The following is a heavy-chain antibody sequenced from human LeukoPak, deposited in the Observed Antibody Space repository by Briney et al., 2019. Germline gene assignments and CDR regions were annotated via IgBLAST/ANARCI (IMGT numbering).Heavy chain of an antibody. J-gene: IGHJ6*02. V-gene: IGHV3-30*18. CDR3: AKDRLVYSGHDYMYYYYGMDV. D-gene: IGHD5-12*01. Sequence: GGSLRLSCAASGFTFSSYGMHWVRQAPGKGLEWVAVISYDGSNKYYADSVKGRFTISRDNSKNTLYLQMNSLRAEDTAVYYCAKDRLVYSGHDYMYYYYGMDVWGQGTTLIVSS. CDR2: ISYDGSNK. CDR1: GFTFSSYG.